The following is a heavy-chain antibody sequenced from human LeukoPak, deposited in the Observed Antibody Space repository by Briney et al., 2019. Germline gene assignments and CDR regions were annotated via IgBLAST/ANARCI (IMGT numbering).Heavy chain of an antibody. CDR1: GYTFSTYW. J-gene: IGHJ4*02. D-gene: IGHD5-24*01. V-gene: IGHV5-51*01. CDR3: ARTRDGYNWDDY. CDR2: IYPGDSDT. Sequence: GESLKISCKGSGYTFSTYWIGWVRQMPGKVLEGMGFIYPGDSDTRYSPSFQGQVTISADKSISTAYLQWSSLKASDTAMYYCARTRDGYNWDDYWGQGTLVTVSS.